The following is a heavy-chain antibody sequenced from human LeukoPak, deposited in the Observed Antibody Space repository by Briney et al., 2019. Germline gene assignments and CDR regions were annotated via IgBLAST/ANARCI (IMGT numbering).Heavy chain of an antibody. CDR2: IKQDGSEK. J-gene: IGHJ6*03. CDR1: GFTFSTYW. V-gene: IGHV3-7*01. CDR3: VRDPRYYHYMDV. Sequence: GGSLRLSCAASGFTFSTYWMSWVRQAPGKGLEWVANIKQDGSEKYYVDSVKGRFTISRDNAKNSLYLQMNSLRAEDTAVYYCVRDPRYYHYMDVWGKGTTVTVSS.